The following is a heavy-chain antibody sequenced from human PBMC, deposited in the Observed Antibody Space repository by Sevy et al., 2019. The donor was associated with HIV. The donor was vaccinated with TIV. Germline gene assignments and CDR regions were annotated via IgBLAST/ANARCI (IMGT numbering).Heavy chain of an antibody. J-gene: IGHJ1*01. CDR1: GFTFTTYA. CDR3: AKTSDSPREYFQH. V-gene: IGHV3-23*01. CDR2: ISGSAGST. Sequence: GGSLRLSCAASGFTFTTYAMNWVRQAPGKGLEWVSTISGSAGSTYYADSVKGRFTISRVNSKNTLYLQMNSLRAEDTAVYYCAKTSDSPREYFQHWGQGTLVTVSS. D-gene: IGHD3-10*01.